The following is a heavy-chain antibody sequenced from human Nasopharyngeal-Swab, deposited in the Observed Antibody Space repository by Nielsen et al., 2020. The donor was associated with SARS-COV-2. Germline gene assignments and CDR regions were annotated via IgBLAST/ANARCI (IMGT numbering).Heavy chain of an antibody. CDR2: ISSGSRST. V-gene: IGHV3-48*02. Sequence: GGSLRLSCAASGFNFNTYNMNWVRQAPGKGLEWISYISSGSRSTYYADSVKGRFTISRDNGENSVYLQMNSLRDDDTAVYYCVRGASSAFVRWLDPWGQGTLVTVSS. CDR1: GFNFNTYN. CDR3: VRGASSAFVRWLDP. D-gene: IGHD3-22*01. J-gene: IGHJ5*02.